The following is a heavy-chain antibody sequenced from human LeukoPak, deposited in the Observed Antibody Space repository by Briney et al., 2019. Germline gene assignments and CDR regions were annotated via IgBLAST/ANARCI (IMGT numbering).Heavy chain of an antibody. CDR1: GGSFRGYY. CDR2: INHSGST. Sequence: PSETPPLTCAVYGGSFRGYYWSWIRQPPGKGLEWIGEINHSGSTNYNPSLKSRVTISVDTSKNQFSLKLNSVTAADTAVYYGARGRIAAPNWFDPWGQGTLVTVSS. J-gene: IGHJ5*02. D-gene: IGHD6-13*01. CDR3: ARGRIAAPNWFDP. V-gene: IGHV4-34*01.